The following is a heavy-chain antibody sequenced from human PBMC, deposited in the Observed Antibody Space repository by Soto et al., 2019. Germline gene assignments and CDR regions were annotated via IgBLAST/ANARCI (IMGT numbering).Heavy chain of an antibody. CDR3: ARMETFGSLNWLDP. D-gene: IGHD3-16*01. CDR1: GYSFTNND. CDR2: MNPGSGDT. J-gene: IGHJ5*02. Sequence: VKVSCKASGYSFTNNDVSWVRQATGQGLEWMGWMNPGSGDTGYAQKFQGRVTMTRDISIATAYMELSSLRSDDTAIYYCARMETFGSLNWLDPWGQGTLVTVSS. V-gene: IGHV1-8*01.